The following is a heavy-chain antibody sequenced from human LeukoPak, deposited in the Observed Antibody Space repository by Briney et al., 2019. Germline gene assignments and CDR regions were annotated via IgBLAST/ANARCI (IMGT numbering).Heavy chain of an antibody. V-gene: IGHV4-34*01. CDR2: INHSGST. CDR3: ARDYSSSWTNFDY. Sequence: SETLSLTCAVYGGSFSGCYWSWIRQPPGKGLEWIGEINHSGSTNYNPSLKSRVTISVDTSKNQFSLKLSSVTAADTAVYYCARDYSSSWTNFDYWGQGTLVTVSS. J-gene: IGHJ4*02. D-gene: IGHD6-13*01. CDR1: GGSFSGCY.